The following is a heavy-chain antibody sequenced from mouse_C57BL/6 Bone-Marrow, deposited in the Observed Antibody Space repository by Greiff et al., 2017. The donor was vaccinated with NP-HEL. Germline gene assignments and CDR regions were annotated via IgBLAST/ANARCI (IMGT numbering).Heavy chain of an antibody. CDR2: INPYNGGT. CDR1: GYTFTDYY. V-gene: IGHV1-19*01. CDR3: ARDYGRLYFDY. D-gene: IGHD1-1*01. J-gene: IGHJ2*01. Sequence: VQLQQSGPVLVKPGASVKMSCKASGYTFTDYYMNWVKQSHGKSLEWIGVINPYNGGTSSNQKFKGKATLTVYKSSSTAYMELNSLTSEDSAVYYCARDYGRLYFDYWGQGTTLTVSS.